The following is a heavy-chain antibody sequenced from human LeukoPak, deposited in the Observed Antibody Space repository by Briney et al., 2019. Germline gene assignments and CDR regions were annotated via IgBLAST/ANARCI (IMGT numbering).Heavy chain of an antibody. CDR2: MYHSGNT. CDR1: GGSFSGYY. CDR3: ARDLGTAGRPNDN. J-gene: IGHJ4*02. Sequence: PSETLSLTCAVYGGSFSGYYWSWIRQSPGKGLEWIGEMYHSGNTNYNPSLKSRVIISVDKSKNQFSLKLTSVTAADTAVYFCARDLGTAGRPNDNWGQGILVTVSS. V-gene: IGHV4-34*01. D-gene: IGHD2-21*02.